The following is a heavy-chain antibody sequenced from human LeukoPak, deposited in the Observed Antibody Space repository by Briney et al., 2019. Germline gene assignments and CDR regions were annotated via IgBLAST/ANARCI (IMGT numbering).Heavy chain of an antibody. CDR1: GFTFSSYA. J-gene: IGHJ4*02. CDR2: ISGSGGST. D-gene: IGHD2-15*01. Sequence: GGSLRLSCAASGFTFSSYAMSWVRQAPGKGLEWVSAISGSGGSTYYADPVKGRFTISRDNSKNTLYLQMNSLRAEDTAVYNCAKALLVSVVVVAANDYWGQGTLVTVSS. V-gene: IGHV3-23*01. CDR3: AKALLVSVVVVAANDY.